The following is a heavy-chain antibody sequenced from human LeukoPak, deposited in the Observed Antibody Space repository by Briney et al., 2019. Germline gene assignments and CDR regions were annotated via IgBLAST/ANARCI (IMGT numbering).Heavy chain of an antibody. D-gene: IGHD2-2*01. V-gene: IGHV3-30-3*01. CDR2: TSYDGSNK. J-gene: IGHJ4*02. CDR1: GFTFSSYA. CDR3: ARDEALRIVVPAAFDY. Sequence: PGGSLRLSCAASGFTFSSYAMHWVRQAPGKGLDWVATTSYDGSNKYYADSVEGRFTISRDNSKNTLYLQMNSLRAEDTAVYYCARDEALRIVVPAAFDYWGQGTLVIVSS.